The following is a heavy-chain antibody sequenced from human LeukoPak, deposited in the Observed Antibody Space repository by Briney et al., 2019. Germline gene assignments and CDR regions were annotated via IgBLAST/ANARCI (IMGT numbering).Heavy chain of an antibody. Sequence: PGGSLRLSCAASGFTFSSYAMSWVHQAPGKGLEWVSGISASGGSTYYADSVKGRFTISRDNSKNTLYLQMNSLRVEDTAVYYCAKALISSSWYLVDSWGQGTLVTVSS. J-gene: IGHJ4*02. CDR2: ISASGGST. CDR3: AKALISSSWYLVDS. V-gene: IGHV3-23*01. CDR1: GFTFSSYA. D-gene: IGHD6-13*01.